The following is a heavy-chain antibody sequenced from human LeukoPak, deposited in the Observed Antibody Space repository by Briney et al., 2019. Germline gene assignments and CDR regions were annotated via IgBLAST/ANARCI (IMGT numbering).Heavy chain of an antibody. CDR3: ARVDGDIDY. D-gene: IGHD4-17*01. J-gene: IGHJ4*02. CDR1: GGSISSSSYY. CDR2: IYYSGST. Sequence: PSETLSLTCTVSGGSISSSSYYWGWIRQPPGKGLEWIGSIYYSGSTYYNPSLKSRVTISVDTSKNQSSLKLSSVTAADTAVYYCARVDGDIDYWGQGTLVTVSS. V-gene: IGHV4-39*07.